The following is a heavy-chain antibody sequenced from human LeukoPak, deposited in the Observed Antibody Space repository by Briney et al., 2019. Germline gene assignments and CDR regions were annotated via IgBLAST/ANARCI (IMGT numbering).Heavy chain of an antibody. CDR2: ISYDGSNK. CDR3: AREGRSSSWPSLDY. CDR1: GFTFSSYT. Sequence: GGSLRLSCAASGFTFSSYTMHWLRQAPGKGLEWVAVISYDGSNKNYADSVKGRFTISRDNSKNTLYLQMISLRAEDTAMYYCAREGRSSSWPSLDYWGQGTPVTVSS. D-gene: IGHD2-2*01. J-gene: IGHJ4*02. V-gene: IGHV3-30*01.